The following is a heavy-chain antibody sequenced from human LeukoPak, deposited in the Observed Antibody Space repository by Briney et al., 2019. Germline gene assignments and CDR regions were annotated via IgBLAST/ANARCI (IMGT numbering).Heavy chain of an antibody. V-gene: IGHV4-59*08. Sequence: SETLSLTCTVSGGSISSYCWSWFRQPPGKGLEWIGYIYYSGSTNYNPSLKSRVTISVDTSKNQFSLKLSSVTAADTAVYYCARTYSSGLDYWGQGTLVTVSS. CDR2: IYYSGST. CDR3: ARTYSSGLDY. CDR1: GGSISSYC. J-gene: IGHJ4*02. D-gene: IGHD6-19*01.